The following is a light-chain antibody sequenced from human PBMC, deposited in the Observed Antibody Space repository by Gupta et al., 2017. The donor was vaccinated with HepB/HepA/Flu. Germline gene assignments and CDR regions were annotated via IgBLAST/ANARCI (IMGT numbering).Light chain of an antibody. J-gene: IGLJ1*01. CDR1: SSDVGGYNY. CDR3: SSYTSSSTLV. CDR2: DVS. V-gene: IGLV2-14*01. Sequence: QSALTPPASVSGSPGQSITISCTGTSSDVGGYNYVSWYQQHPGKAPKLMIYDVSNRPSGVSNRFSGSESGNTASLTISGLQAEDEADYYCSSYTSSSTLVFGTGTKVTVL.